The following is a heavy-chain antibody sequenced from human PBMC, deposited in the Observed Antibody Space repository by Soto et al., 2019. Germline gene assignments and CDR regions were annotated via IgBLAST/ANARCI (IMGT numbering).Heavy chain of an antibody. CDR1: GGTFSSYA. Sequence: QVQLVQSGAEVKKPGSSVKVSCKASGGTFSSYAISWVRQAPGQGLEWMGGIIPIFGTANYAQKFQGRVTITADESTSTAYMELSSLRSEDTAVYYCAGYHYDILTGYYTPGPFDYWGQGTLVTVSS. D-gene: IGHD3-9*01. CDR3: AGYHYDILTGYYTPGPFDY. V-gene: IGHV1-69*01. CDR2: IIPIFGTA. J-gene: IGHJ4*02.